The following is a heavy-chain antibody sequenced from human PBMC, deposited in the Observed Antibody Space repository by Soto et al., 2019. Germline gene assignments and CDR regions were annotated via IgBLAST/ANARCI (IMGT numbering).Heavy chain of an antibody. D-gene: IGHD2-21*02. Sequence: QVQLVESGGGVVQPGRSLRLSCVASGFTFSNNGMHWVRQAPGKGLEWVAVISYDGSKKYYADSVKGRFTISRDNSKNTLYLQMNSLRAEDTAVYYCAKAGHPTDYYYYGMDVWGQGTTVTVSS. CDR1: GFTFSNNG. J-gene: IGHJ6*02. CDR2: ISYDGSKK. CDR3: AKAGHPTDYYYYGMDV. V-gene: IGHV3-30*18.